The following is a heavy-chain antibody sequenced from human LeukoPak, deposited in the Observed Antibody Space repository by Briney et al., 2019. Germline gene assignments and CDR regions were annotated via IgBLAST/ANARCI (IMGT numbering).Heavy chain of an antibody. V-gene: IGHV3-7*04. CDR1: GFTFSSYE. Sequence: AGGPLRLSCAASGFTFSSYEMNWVRQAPGKGLEWVANIKQDGSEKYYVDSVKGRFTISRDNAKNSLYLQMNSLRAEDTAVYYCARGYYGSGSLYYYYYYYMDVWGKGTTVTISS. D-gene: IGHD3-10*01. J-gene: IGHJ6*03. CDR2: IKQDGSEK. CDR3: ARGYYGSGSLYYYYYYYMDV.